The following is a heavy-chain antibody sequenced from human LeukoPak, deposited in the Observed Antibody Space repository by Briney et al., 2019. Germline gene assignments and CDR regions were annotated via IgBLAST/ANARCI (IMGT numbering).Heavy chain of an antibody. J-gene: IGHJ5*02. V-gene: IGHV4-39*07. CDR2: IYYSGST. D-gene: IGHD3-10*01. CDR1: GGSISSSSYY. CDR3: ARVDYYGSGSYLAWFDP. Sequence: PSETLSLTCTVSGGSISSSSYYWGWIRQPPGKGLEWIGSIYYSGSTYYNPSLKSRVTISVDTSKNQFSLKLSSVTAADTAVYYCARVDYYGSGSYLAWFDPWGQGTLVTVSS.